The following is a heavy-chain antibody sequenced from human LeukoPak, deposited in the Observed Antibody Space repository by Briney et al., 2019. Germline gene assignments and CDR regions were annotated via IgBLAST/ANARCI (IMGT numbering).Heavy chain of an antibody. V-gene: IGHV3-11*04. J-gene: IGHJ3*02. CDR1: GFPFSDYY. D-gene: IGHD3-3*01. CDR3: ARDYDFWSGYENSDAFDI. Sequence: PGGCLRLSCAASGFPFSDYYMSWIRQAPGKGLEWVSYISSSGSTIYYADSVKGRFTISRDNAKNSLYLQMNSLRAEDTAVYYCARDYDFWSGYENSDAFDIWGQGTMVTVSS. CDR2: ISSSGSTI.